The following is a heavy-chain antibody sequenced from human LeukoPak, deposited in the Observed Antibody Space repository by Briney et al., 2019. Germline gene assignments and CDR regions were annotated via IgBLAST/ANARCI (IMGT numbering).Heavy chain of an antibody. CDR3: AKGSHGWTFDV. V-gene: IGHV3-11*01. CDR1: GLSFSDNY. Sequence: GGSLRLSCAASGLSFSDNYMGWLRQPPGKGLEWLSYINSDGSMTKYTVSVQGRFTISRDNAKRSLFLQMNDLRANDTARYYCAKGSHGWTFDVWGQGSQVTVSS. D-gene: IGHD2-2*03. CDR2: INSDGSMT. J-gene: IGHJ4*02.